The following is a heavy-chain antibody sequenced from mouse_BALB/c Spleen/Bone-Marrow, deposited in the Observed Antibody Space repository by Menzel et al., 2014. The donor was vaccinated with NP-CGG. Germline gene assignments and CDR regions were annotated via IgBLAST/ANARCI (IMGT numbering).Heavy chain of an antibody. CDR3: AKDAMDY. Sequence: QSGAELVRPGASVKFSCTVSGYTFTDYDMHWLKRRPAQSLEWIGWINTYYGDASYNQKFRGKATITVDKSSSTAYMERARLKSADSDNCNSAKDAMDYWGQGTSVTVSS. CDR1: GYTFTDYD. CDR2: INTYYGDA. V-gene: IGHV1-67*01. J-gene: IGHJ4*01.